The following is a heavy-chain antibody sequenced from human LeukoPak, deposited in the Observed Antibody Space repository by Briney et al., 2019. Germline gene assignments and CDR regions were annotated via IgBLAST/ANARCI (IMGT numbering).Heavy chain of an antibody. CDR1: GGSISSYY. CDR3: ARGPMGPKGFYYYYYMDV. J-gene: IGHJ6*03. Sequence: PSETLSLTCTVSGGSISSYYWSWIRQPAGKGLEWIGRIYTSGSTNYSPSLKSRVTMSVDTSKNQFSLKLSSVTAADTAVYYCARGPMGPKGFYYYYYMDVWGKGTTVTVSS. D-gene: IGHD3-16*01. V-gene: IGHV4-4*07. CDR2: IYTSGST.